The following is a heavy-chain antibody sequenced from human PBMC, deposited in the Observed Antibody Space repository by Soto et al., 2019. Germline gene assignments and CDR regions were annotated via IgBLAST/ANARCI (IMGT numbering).Heavy chain of an antibody. D-gene: IGHD6-19*01. CDR1: GFTFSSYA. J-gene: IGHJ6*02. CDR3: AKTQGAPSSSGMYGMDV. Sequence: EVQLLESGGGLVQPGGSLRLSCAASGFTFSSYAMSWVRQAPGKGLEWVSAISGSGANTYYADSVKGRFTISRDNSKNTLYLQMNSLRAEDTAVYYCAKTQGAPSSSGMYGMDVWGQGTTVTVSS. CDR2: ISGSGANT. V-gene: IGHV3-23*01.